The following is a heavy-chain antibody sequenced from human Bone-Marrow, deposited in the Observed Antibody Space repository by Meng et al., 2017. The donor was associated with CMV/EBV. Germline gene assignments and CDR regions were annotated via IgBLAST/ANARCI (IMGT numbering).Heavy chain of an antibody. CDR1: GFVFSNSN. Sequence: GGSLRLSCAASGFVFSNSNMNWVRQAPGKGLEWVSSISGASTYIYYAASVEGRFTISRDNAKHSVYLQMNSLRAEDTAIYYCAKEYHGQWLYYGMDVWGQGTTVTGSS. V-gene: IGHV3-21*01. D-gene: IGHD6-19*01. CDR2: ISGASTYI. CDR3: AKEYHGQWLYYGMDV. J-gene: IGHJ6*02.